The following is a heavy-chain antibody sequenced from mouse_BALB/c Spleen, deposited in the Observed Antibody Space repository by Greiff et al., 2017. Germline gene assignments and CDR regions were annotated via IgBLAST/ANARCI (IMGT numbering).Heavy chain of an antibody. D-gene: IGHD1-1*01. Sequence: QVQLQQSGAELMKPGASVKISCKATGYTFSSYWIEWVKQRPGHGLEWIGEILPGSGSTNYNEKFKGKATFTADTSSNTAYMQLSSLTSEDAAVYDCATSYGSSYDDYWGQGTPLTVSA. J-gene: IGHJ2*01. CDR3: ATSYGSSYDDY. V-gene: IGHV1-9*01. CDR2: ILPGSGST. CDR1: GYTFSSYW.